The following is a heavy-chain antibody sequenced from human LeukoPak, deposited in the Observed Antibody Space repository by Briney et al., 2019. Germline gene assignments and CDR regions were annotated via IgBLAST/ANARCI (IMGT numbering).Heavy chain of an antibody. Sequence: SETLSLTCTVSGGSISSYYWSWIRQPAGKGLEWIGRIYTSGSTNYNPSLKSRVTMSVDTSKNQFSLKLSSVTAADTAVYYCARGDIYCSGGSCYSGWFDPWGQGTLVTVSS. J-gene: IGHJ5*02. CDR2: IYTSGST. V-gene: IGHV4-4*07. CDR1: GGSISSYY. D-gene: IGHD2-15*01. CDR3: ARGDIYCSGGSCYSGWFDP.